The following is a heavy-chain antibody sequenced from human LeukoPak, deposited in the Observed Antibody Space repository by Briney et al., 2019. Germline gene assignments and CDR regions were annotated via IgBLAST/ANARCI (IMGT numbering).Heavy chain of an antibody. V-gene: IGHV4-34*01. J-gene: IGHJ4*02. CDR3: AGYYYGTENYHNHPNFDY. D-gene: IGHD3-10*01. Sequence: SETLSLTCAVYGGSFSTYYWSWIRQPPGKGLEWIGEINHSGSNTYNPSLESRVTISIDTSKTQFSLELSSVPAADTAVYYCAGYYYGTENYHNHPNFDYWGQGTLVTVSS. CDR2: INHSGSN. CDR1: GGSFSTYY.